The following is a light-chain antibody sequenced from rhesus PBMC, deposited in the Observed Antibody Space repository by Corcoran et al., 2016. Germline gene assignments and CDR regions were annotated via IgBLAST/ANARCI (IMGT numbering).Light chain of an antibody. CDR3: PRGYGIPLP. J-gene: IGKJ4*01. Sequence: IQMTQSPSSLAASVGDRVTITCQARQGISNNLAWYQQKSGKVPKLLIDAVSTLQDGGPARFRGPGSGTAFTITIRVLQPQSFATSYFPRGYGIPLPFGGGTKVEIK. CDR2: AVS. CDR1: QGISNN. V-gene: IGKV1S17*01.